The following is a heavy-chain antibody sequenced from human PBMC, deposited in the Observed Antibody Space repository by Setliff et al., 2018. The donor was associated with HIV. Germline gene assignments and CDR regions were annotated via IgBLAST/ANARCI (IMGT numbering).Heavy chain of an antibody. CDR2: IYYSGST. V-gene: IGHV4-59*08. CDR3: ARHYQHSWVGVDYYFMDV. J-gene: IGHJ6*03. D-gene: IGHD1-26*01. Sequence: ETLRLSCAASGFSFSSYTMNWVRQPPGKGLEWIGYIYYSGSTNYNPSLKSRVTISVDTSKNQFSLKLSSVTAADTAVYYCARHYQHSWVGVDYYFMDVWGKGTTVTVSS. CDR1: GFSFSSYT.